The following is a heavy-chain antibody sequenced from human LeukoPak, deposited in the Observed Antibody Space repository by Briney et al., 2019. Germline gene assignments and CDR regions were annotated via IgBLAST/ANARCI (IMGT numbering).Heavy chain of an antibody. CDR2: ISGGVRRR. CDR1: GFLFSSYA. J-gene: IGHJ4*02. D-gene: IGHD2-21*01. CDR3: TKSLDVVVSASDY. V-gene: IGHV3-23*01. Sequence: PGGSVRLSCAASGFLFSSYAMTWARQAAGRGRGWGSGISGGVRRRYNADSVTGRFTLSRDNSKTTLSLQMKTLRAEDTAVYYCTKSLDVVVSASDYWGQGTLVTVSS.